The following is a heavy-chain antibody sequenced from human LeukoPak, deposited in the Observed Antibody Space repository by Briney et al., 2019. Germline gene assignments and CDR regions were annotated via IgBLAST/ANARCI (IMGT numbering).Heavy chain of an antibody. V-gene: IGHV4-34*01. D-gene: IGHD5-12*01. Sequence: PSETLSLTCAVYGGSFSGYYWSWIRQPPGKGLEWIGEINHSGSTNYNPSLKSRVTISVDTSKNQFSLKLSSVTAADTAVYYCARATHSGYDLRFDPWGQGTLVTVSS. CDR2: INHSGST. CDR3: ARATHSGYDLRFDP. CDR1: GGSFSGYY. J-gene: IGHJ5*02.